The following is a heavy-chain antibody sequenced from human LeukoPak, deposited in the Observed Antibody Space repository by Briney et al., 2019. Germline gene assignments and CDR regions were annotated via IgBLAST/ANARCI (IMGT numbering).Heavy chain of an antibody. CDR1: GYTFTSYA. Sequence: ASVKVSCKASGYTFTSYAMHWVRQAPGPRLEWMGWINAGNGNTKYSQKFQGRVTITRDTSASTAYMELSSLRSEDTAVYYCARDSSGYYYGVDYWGQGTLVTVSS. J-gene: IGHJ4*02. D-gene: IGHD3-22*01. CDR3: ARDSSGYYYGVDY. CDR2: INAGNGNT. V-gene: IGHV1-3*01.